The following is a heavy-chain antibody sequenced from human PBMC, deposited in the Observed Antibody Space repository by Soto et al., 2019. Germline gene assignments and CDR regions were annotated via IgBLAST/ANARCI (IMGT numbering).Heavy chain of an antibody. J-gene: IGHJ4*02. CDR2: IYYSGST. D-gene: IGHD2-15*01. V-gene: IGHV4-59*01. CDR3: ARAGAATLSDY. CDR1: GFSIGNYY. Sequence: PSETLSLTCTVSGFSIGNYYCSWIRQPPGKGLEWIGYIYYSGSTNYNPSLKSRVTISVDTSKNQFSLKLSSVTAADTAVYYCARAGAATLSDYWGQGTLVTVSS.